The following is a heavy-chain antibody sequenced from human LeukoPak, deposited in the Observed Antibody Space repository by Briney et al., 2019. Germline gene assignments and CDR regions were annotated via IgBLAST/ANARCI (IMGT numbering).Heavy chain of an antibody. J-gene: IGHJ3*01. V-gene: IGHV4-34*01. CDR2: INHSGST. CDR3: ARISSSNWYNERGAFDV. CDR1: GGSFSGYY. Sequence: PSETLSLTCAVYGGSFSGYYWSWIRQPPGKGLEWIGEINHSGSTNYNPSLKSRVTISVDTSKNQFSLKLSSVTAADTAVYYCARISSSNWYNERGAFDVWGQGTVVTVSS. D-gene: IGHD6-13*01.